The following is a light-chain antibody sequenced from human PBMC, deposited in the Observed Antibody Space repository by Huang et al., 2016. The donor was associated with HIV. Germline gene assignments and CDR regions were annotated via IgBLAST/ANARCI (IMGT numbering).Light chain of an antibody. J-gene: IGKJ2*01. V-gene: IGKV3-15*01. Sequence: VMMSQSPATLAASPGERVTLSCGASQSVNTNLSWYQQKPGQPPTLLIYAASPRATGVPARFAGSGSGTEFTLTIDSLQSDDFAVYYCQQYNKWPPEYTFGQGTRLEIK. CDR3: QQYNKWPPEYT. CDR1: QSVNTN. CDR2: AAS.